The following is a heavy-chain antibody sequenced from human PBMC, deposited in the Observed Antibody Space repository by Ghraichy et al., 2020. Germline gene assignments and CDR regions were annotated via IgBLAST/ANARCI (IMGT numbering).Heavy chain of an antibody. V-gene: IGHV3-30-3*01. D-gene: IGHD3-10*01. CDR3: ARAIDYYGSGSYFMFDY. J-gene: IGHJ4*02. CDR2: ISYDGSNK. Sequence: GGSLRLSCAASGFTFSSYAMHWVRQAPGKGLEWVAVISYDGSNKYYADSVKGRFTISRDNSKNTLYLQMNSLRAEDTAVYYCARAIDYYGSGSYFMFDYWGQGTLVTVSS. CDR1: GFTFSSYA.